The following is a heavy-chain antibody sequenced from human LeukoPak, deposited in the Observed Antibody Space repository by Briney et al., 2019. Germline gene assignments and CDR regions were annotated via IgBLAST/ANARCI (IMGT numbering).Heavy chain of an antibody. D-gene: IGHD2-2*01. CDR1: GGSISSSSYY. Sequence: SETLSLTCTVSGGSISSSSYYWGWIRQPPGKGLEWIGSIYYSGSTYYNPSLKSRVTMSVDTSKNQFSLKLSSVTAADTAVYYCARRIADLYCSSTSCYWDWGQGTLVTVSS. CDR2: IYYSGST. CDR3: ARRIADLYCSSTSCYWD. V-gene: IGHV4-39*01. J-gene: IGHJ4*02.